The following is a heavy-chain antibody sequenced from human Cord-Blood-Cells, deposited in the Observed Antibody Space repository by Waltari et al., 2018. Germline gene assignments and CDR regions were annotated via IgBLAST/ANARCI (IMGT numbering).Heavy chain of an antibody. Sequence: QVQLQESGPGLVKPSETLSLTCAVSGYSISSGYYWGWIRQPPGKGLEWIGSIYHSGSTYYNPSLKIRVTISVDTSKNQFCLKVSCVTAADTAVYYCAREWGRGPTYYDFWSGYYTYNWFDPWGQGTLVTVSS. CDR2: IYHSGST. CDR3: AREWGRGPTYYDFWSGYYTYNWFDP. V-gene: IGHV4-38-2*02. CDR1: GYSISSGYY. J-gene: IGHJ5*02. D-gene: IGHD3-3*01.